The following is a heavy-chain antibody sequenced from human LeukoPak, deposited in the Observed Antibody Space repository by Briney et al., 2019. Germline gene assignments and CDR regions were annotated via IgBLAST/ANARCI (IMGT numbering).Heavy chain of an antibody. CDR1: GFTVSSNY. CDR3: GLAAYYYDSSGSDDAFDI. J-gene: IGHJ3*02. CDR2: IYSGGST. D-gene: IGHD3-22*01. Sequence: PGGSLRLSCAASGFTVSSNYMGWVRQAPGKGLEWVSVIYSGGSTYYADSVKGRFTISRDNSKNTLYLQMSSLRAEDTAVYYCGLAAYYYDSSGSDDAFDIWGQGTMVIVSS. V-gene: IGHV3-66*01.